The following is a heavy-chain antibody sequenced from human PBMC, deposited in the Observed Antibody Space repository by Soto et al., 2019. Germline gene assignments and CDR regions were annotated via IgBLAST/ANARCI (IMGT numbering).Heavy chain of an antibody. D-gene: IGHD3-16*02. Sequence: QVQLQESGPGLVKPSGTLSLTCAVSGGSISSSNWWSWVRQPPGKGLEWIGEIYHSGSTNYNPSLKSRVTISVDKPKNQFSLKLSSVTAADTAVYYCARGWRMITFGGVIDEYFDYWGQGTLVTVSS. CDR2: IYHSGST. V-gene: IGHV4-4*02. CDR3: ARGWRMITFGGVIDEYFDY. CDR1: GGSISSSNW. J-gene: IGHJ4*02.